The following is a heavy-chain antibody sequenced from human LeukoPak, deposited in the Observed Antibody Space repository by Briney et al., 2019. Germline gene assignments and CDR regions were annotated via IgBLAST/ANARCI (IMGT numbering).Heavy chain of an antibody. CDR1: GFSLSINS. V-gene: IGHV3-23*01. J-gene: IGHJ4*02. D-gene: IGHD2-2*01. Sequence: PVGSLRLSCAVSGFSLSINSMCWVRQAPGKGLEWVSGISRDGDKTYYVDSVEGRFTISRDTSKNTLYLQMDTLRVEDTATYYCAKEEVPNDYWGQGTLVTVSS. CDR3: AKEEVPNDY. CDR2: ISRDGDKT.